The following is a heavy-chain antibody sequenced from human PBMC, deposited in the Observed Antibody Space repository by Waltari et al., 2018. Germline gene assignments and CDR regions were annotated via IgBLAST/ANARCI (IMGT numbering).Heavy chain of an antibody. CDR1: GFTFSREW. Sequence: EVQLVESGGCLVQPGGSLSLSCAAPGFTFSREWMNWVRQAPGKGLEWVANIKEDGSQRYYVDSVKGRFTISRDNAKNSLYLQMNSLRLEDTALYYCARDHPGSAQVFDFWGQGAQVTVSS. J-gene: IGHJ4*02. D-gene: IGHD6-6*01. CDR2: IKEDGSQR. V-gene: IGHV3-7*01. CDR3: ARDHPGSAQVFDF.